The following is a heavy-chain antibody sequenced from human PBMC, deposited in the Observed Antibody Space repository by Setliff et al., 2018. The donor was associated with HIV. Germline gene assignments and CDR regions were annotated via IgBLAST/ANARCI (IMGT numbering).Heavy chain of an antibody. V-gene: IGHV1-8*03. CDR2: MDPNSGDT. CDR3: ARKGRFDP. CDR1: GYTLTSYE. Sequence: ASVKVSCKASGYTLTSYEINWVRQATGQGLEWMGWMDPNSGDTKYSQKFQGRFTITRDTSASTAYMELSSLRSEDTAVYYCARKGRFDPWGQGTLVTVSS. J-gene: IGHJ5*02.